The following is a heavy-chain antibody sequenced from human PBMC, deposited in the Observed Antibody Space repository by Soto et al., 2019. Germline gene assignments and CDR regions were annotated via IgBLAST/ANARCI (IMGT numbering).Heavy chain of an antibody. CDR1: EFTFSSYA. Sequence: QLVESGGRGVQPGRSLRLSCEASEFTFSSYAMHWVRQAPGRGLEWVALISFDGTTEYYADSVKGRFIISRDNSRGMVYLQMDSLRPDDTAIYYCARPIPRWSYHYGMDVWGQGTTVTVSS. CDR2: ISFDGTTE. D-gene: IGHD2-15*01. J-gene: IGHJ6*02. V-gene: IGHV3-30*03. CDR3: ARPIPRWSYHYGMDV.